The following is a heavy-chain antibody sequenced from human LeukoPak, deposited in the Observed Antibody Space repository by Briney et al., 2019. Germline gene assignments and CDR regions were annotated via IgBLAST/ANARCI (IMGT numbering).Heavy chain of an antibody. V-gene: IGHV4-38-2*02. CDR2: IYHSGST. D-gene: IGHD5-12*01. Sequence: SETLSLTCTVSGYSISSGYYWGWIRQPPGKGLEWIGSIYHSGSTYYNPSLKSRVTISVDTSKNQFSLKLSSVTAADTAVYYCARARHGYSGYDLYYYYYMDVWGKGTTVTISS. CDR3: ARARHGYSGYDLYYYYYMDV. J-gene: IGHJ6*03. CDR1: GYSISSGYY.